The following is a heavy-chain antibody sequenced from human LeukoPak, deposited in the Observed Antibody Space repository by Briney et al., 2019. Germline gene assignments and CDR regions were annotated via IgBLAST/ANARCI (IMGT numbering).Heavy chain of an antibody. V-gene: IGHV4-39*01. D-gene: IGHD2-2*02. CDR3: ARSRQMGRMTSSVPAAIRRGNWFDP. Sequence: SETLSLTCTVSGGSISSSSYYWGWIRQPPGKGLEWIGSIYYSGSTYYNPSLKSRVTISVDTSKNQFSLKLSSVTAADTAVYYCARSRQMGRMTSSVPAAIRRGNWFDPWGQGTLVTVSS. CDR2: IYYSGST. J-gene: IGHJ5*02. CDR1: GGSISSSSYY.